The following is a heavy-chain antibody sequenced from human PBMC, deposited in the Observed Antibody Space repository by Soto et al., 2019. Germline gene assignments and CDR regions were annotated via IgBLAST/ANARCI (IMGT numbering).Heavy chain of an antibody. J-gene: IGHJ4*02. V-gene: IGHV1-24*01. D-gene: IGHD3-22*01. Sequence: GASVKVSCKVSGYTLTELSMHWVRQAPGKGLEWMGGFDPEDGETIYAQKFQGRVTMTEDTSTDTAYMELSSLRSEDTAVYYCATDSSSGYYHLFDYWGQGTLVTVS. CDR2: FDPEDGET. CDR3: ATDSSSGYYHLFDY. CDR1: GYTLTELS.